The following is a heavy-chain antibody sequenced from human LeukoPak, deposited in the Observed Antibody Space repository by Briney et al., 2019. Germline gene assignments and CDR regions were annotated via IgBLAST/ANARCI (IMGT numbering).Heavy chain of an antibody. CDR2: IYTSGST. CDR3: AREYEDWNDPLSLFDP. CDR1: GGSISSGSYY. D-gene: IGHD1-1*01. V-gene: IGHV4-61*02. Sequence: PSETLSLTCTVSGGSISSGSYYWSWLRQPAGKGLEWIGRIYTSGSTNYNPSLKSRVTISVDTSKNQFSLKLRSVTAADTAVYYCAREYEDWNDPLSLFDPWGQETLVTVSS. J-gene: IGHJ5*02.